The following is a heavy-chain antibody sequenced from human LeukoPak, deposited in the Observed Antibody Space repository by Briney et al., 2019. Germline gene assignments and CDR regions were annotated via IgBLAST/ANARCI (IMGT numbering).Heavy chain of an antibody. D-gene: IGHD3-3*01. CDR3: ARARFLEWLLPHDAFDI. J-gene: IGHJ3*02. V-gene: IGHV3-21*01. CDR2: ISSSSSYI. Sequence: PGGSLRLSCAASGFTFSSYSMNWVRQAPGKGLEWVSSISSSSSYIYYADSVKGRFTISRDNAKNSLYLQMNSLRAEDTAVYYCARARFLEWLLPHDAFDIWGQGTMVTVSS. CDR1: GFTFSSYS.